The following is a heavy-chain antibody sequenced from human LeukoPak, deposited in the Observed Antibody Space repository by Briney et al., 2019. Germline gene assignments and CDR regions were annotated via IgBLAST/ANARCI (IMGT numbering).Heavy chain of an antibody. Sequence: GGSLRLSCAASGFTFSSYSMNWVRQAPGKGLEWVSSISSSSSYICYADSVKGRFTISRDNAKNSLYLQMNSLRAEDTAVYYCARDCGYSYGYGYWGQGTPVTVSS. CDR1: GFTFSSYS. D-gene: IGHD5-18*01. CDR3: ARDCGYSYGYGY. J-gene: IGHJ4*02. CDR2: ISSSSSYI. V-gene: IGHV3-21*01.